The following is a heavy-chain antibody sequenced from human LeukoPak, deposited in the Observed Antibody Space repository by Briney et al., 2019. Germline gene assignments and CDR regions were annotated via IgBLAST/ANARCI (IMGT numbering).Heavy chain of an antibody. V-gene: IGHV4-39*07. CDR2: IFYSGST. Sequence: PSETLSLTCTVSGGSISTSSYYWGWVRQPPGKGLEWIGNIFYSGSTYYSPSLKSRVTISLDTSRNQFSLKLSSVTAADTAVYYCARPAPWGGRVYWGQGTLVTVSS. J-gene: IGHJ4*02. CDR1: GGSISTSSYY. CDR3: ARPAPWGGRVY. D-gene: IGHD3-16*01.